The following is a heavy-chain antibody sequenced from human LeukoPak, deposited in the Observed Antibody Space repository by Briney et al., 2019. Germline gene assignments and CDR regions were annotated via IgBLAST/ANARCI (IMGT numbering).Heavy chain of an antibody. D-gene: IGHD1-26*01. CDR1: GGSISSSSYY. CDR3: ARERWEPSGYAFDI. V-gene: IGHV4-39*07. J-gene: IGHJ3*02. CDR2: IYYSGST. Sequence: SETLSLTCTVSGGSISSSSYYWGWIRQPPGKGLEWIGSIYYSGSTYYNPSLKSRVTISVDTSKNQFSLKLSSVTAADTAVYYCARERWEPSGYAFDIWGQGTMVTVSS.